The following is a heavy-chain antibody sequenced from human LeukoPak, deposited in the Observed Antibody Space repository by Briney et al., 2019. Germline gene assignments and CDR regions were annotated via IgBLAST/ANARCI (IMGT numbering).Heavy chain of an antibody. D-gene: IGHD3-10*01. Sequence: ASVKVSCKASGYTFTGYYMHWVRQAPGQGLEWMGWINPNSGGTNYAQKFQGRVTMTRDTSISTAYMELSRLRSDDTAVYYCARIWFGEHYFDYWGQGTLVTVSS. V-gene: IGHV1-2*02. CDR1: GYTFTGYY. CDR2: INPNSGGT. CDR3: ARIWFGEHYFDY. J-gene: IGHJ4*02.